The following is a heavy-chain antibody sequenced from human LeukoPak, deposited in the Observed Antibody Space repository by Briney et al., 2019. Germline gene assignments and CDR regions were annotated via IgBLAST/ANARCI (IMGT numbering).Heavy chain of an antibody. CDR1: GYTFTGYY. J-gene: IGHJ3*02. D-gene: IGHD6-13*01. CDR3: ATDHTEGIAAAVGAFDI. CDR2: INPNSGGT. V-gene: IGHV1-2*02. Sequence: GASVKVSCKASGYTFTGYYMHRVRQAPGQGLEWMGWINPNSGGTNYAQKFQGRVTMTRDTSISTAYMELSRLRSDDTAVYYCATDHTEGIAAAVGAFDIWGQGTMVTVSS.